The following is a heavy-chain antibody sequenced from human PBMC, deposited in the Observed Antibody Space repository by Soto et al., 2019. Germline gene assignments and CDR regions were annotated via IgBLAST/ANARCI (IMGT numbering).Heavy chain of an antibody. CDR1: GGTFSSYT. Sequence: SVKVSCKASGGTFSSYTISWVRQAPGQGLEWMGRIIPILGIANYAQKFQGRVTITADKSTSTAYMEVSSLRSEDTAVYYCTEKEGGTFFFDYGGKETWAPVSS. D-gene: IGHD3-16*01. CDR3: TEKEGGTFFFDY. CDR2: IIPILGIA. J-gene: IGHJ4*02. V-gene: IGHV1-69*02.